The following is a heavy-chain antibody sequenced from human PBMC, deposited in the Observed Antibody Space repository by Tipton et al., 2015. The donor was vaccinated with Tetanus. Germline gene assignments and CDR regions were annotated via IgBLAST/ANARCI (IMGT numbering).Heavy chain of an antibody. Sequence: QLVQSGAEVKEPGESLKISCQGSGYNFNLYWIAWVRQMPGKGLEWMGIIYPGDSDTTYSPAFQGQVTISADRSISTAYLQWSSPRPSDTAVYFWARRLGPFTGVHIWLFDLGGRGPLVTVFS. V-gene: IGHV5-51*01. CDR3: ARRLGPFTGVHIWLFDL. J-gene: IGHJ2*01. D-gene: IGHD3-16*01. CDR1: GYNFNLYW. CDR2: IYPGDSDT.